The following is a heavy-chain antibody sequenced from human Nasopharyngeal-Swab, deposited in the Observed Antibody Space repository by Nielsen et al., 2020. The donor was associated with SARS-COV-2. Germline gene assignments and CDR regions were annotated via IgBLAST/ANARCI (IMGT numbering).Heavy chain of an antibody. CDR2: INHSRNT. Sequence: SETLSLTCAVSGGSISSGGYSWSWIRQPPGKGLEWIGEINHSRNTNYNPSLKSRVTILVDTSKNQFSLKLTSVTAADTAVYYCAALREKYGSTLWGQGTLVTVSS. V-gene: IGHV4-34*01. CDR1: GGSISSGGYS. CDR3: AALREKYGSTL. D-gene: IGHD6-19*01. J-gene: IGHJ4*02.